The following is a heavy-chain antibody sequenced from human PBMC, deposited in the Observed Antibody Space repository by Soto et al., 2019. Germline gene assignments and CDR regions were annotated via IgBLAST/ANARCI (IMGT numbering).Heavy chain of an antibody. V-gene: IGHV3-7*01. D-gene: IGHD3-16*02. CDR3: ATYHDDQWVSYRHRY. J-gene: IGHJ4*02. CDR2: INQDGRDT. Sequence: EVQLVESGGGLVRPGGSLRLSCAASGLAFRSFLMSWVRQAPGGGLEWVANINQDGRDTYYSDSVRDRFTISTDNAANSMFPPKTRLGTKPTAGYYCATYHDDQWVSYRHRYWGQGTLVTVSS. CDR1: GLAFRSFL.